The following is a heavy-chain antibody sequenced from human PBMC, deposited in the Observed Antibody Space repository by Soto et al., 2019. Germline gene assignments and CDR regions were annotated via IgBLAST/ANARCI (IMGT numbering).Heavy chain of an antibody. CDR2: IWYDGSNK. CDR1: GFTFSSYG. J-gene: IGHJ6*02. D-gene: IGHD2-15*01. CDR3: ASEYCSGGSCDYYGMDV. Sequence: QVQLVESGGGVVQPGRSLRLSCAASGFTFSSYGMHWVRQAPGKGLEWVAVIWYDGSNKYYADSVKGRFTISRDNSKNTLYLHMNSLRAEDTAVYYCASEYCSGGSCDYYGMDVWGQGTTVTVTS. V-gene: IGHV3-33*01.